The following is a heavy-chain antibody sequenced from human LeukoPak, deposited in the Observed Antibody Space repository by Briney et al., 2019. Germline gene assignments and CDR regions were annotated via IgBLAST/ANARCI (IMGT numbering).Heavy chain of an antibody. Sequence: GGSLRLSCTASGFTFGDYAVIWVRQAPGKGLERVGFIRSKAYGGTTEYAASVKGRFTISRDDSKSIAYLQLYSLKTEDTAVYYCARFVPYFDYWGQGTLVTVSS. J-gene: IGHJ4*02. D-gene: IGHD3-10*01. CDR1: GFTFGDYA. CDR2: IRSKAYGGTT. V-gene: IGHV3-49*04. CDR3: ARFVPYFDY.